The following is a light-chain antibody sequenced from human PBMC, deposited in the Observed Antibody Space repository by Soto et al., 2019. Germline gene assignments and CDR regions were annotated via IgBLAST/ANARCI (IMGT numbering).Light chain of an antibody. CDR3: QQYGSSPWT. Sequence: EIVLTQSPGTLSLSPGERTTLSCRASQSVSSSYLAWYQQKTGQAPRLLIYSASSSATDIPDRFSGSGSGTDFTLTISRLEPEDFAVYYYQQYGSSPWTFGQGTKVEIK. CDR2: SAS. V-gene: IGKV3-20*01. J-gene: IGKJ1*01. CDR1: QSVSSSY.